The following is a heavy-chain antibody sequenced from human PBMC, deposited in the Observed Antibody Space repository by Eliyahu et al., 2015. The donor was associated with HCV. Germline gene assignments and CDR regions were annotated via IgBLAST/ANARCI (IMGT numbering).Heavy chain of an antibody. J-gene: IGHJ4*02. V-gene: IGHV3-23*01. CDR1: GFLFCXYA. CDR2: ISGSTSGT. D-gene: IGHD6-19*01. CDR3: AKKISGSSWENPYYFDY. Sequence: EVQLLESGGGLVQPGGSLRLSCXASGFLFCXYAMSWGRQAPGKGLEWVSAISGSTSGTFYADSVKGRFTISRDNSKNTLFLQMNSLRAEDTAVYYCAKKISGSSWENPYYFDYWGQGTLVTVSS.